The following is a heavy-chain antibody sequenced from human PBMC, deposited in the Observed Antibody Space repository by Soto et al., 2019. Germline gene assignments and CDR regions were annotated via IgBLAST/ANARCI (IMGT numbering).Heavy chain of an antibody. J-gene: IGHJ4*02. Sequence: GGSLRLSCAASGFTLSSYAMSWVRQAPGKGLEWVAVIWYDGSNKYYADSVKGRFTISRDNSKNTLYLQMNSLRAEDTAVYYCARDIEYYYDSSGYVFGGPFDYWGQGTLVTVSS. CDR1: GFTLSSYA. D-gene: IGHD3-22*01. CDR3: ARDIEYYYDSSGYVFGGPFDY. CDR2: IWYDGSNK. V-gene: IGHV3-33*08.